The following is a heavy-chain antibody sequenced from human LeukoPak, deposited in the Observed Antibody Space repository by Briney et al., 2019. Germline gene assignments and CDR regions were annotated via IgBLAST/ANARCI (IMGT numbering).Heavy chain of an antibody. D-gene: IGHD3-22*01. CDR1: GFSFGNHA. CDR3: ARGDPYDTTGYPSDY. J-gene: IGHJ4*02. CDR2: ISSHGSSI. Sequence: GGSLSLSCAASGFSFGNHAMIWVRQAPGKGLEWVAFISSHGSSIFYPDSVRGRFTISRDNTRNTLYLQMNSLTADDTAVYYCARGDPYDTTGYPSDYWGQGTLVTVSS. V-gene: IGHV3-11*01.